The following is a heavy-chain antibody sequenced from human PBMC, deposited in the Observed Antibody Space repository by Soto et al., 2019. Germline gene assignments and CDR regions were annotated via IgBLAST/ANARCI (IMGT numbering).Heavy chain of an antibody. CDR3: ARDSATMVRGATWPRFAP. Sequence: GGSLRLSCAASGFTFSSYGMHWVRQAPGKGLEWVAVIWYDGSNKYYADSVKGRFTISRDNSKNTLYLQMNSLRAEDTAVYYCARDSATMVRGATWPRFAPWGQGTLVTVSS. CDR2: IWYDGSNK. V-gene: IGHV3-33*01. J-gene: IGHJ5*02. D-gene: IGHD3-10*01. CDR1: GFTFSSYG.